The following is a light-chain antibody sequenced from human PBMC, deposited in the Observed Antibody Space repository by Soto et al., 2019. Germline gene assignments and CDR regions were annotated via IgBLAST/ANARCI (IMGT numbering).Light chain of an antibody. V-gene: IGKV3-11*01. Sequence: EVVLTQSPATLSLSPGERATLSCRASQSIRTSLAWYQQKPGQAPRLVIFDASNRANGVPARFGVSGSGTDFTLTINSLEPEDFAVYYCQQRNVWPPITFGQGTRLEIK. CDR3: QQRNVWPPIT. J-gene: IGKJ5*01. CDR1: QSIRTS. CDR2: DAS.